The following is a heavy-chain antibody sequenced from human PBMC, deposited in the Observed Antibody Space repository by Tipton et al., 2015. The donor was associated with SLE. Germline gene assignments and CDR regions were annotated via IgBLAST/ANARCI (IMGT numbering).Heavy chain of an antibody. D-gene: IGHD6-19*01. CDR1: GVSITSYTYS. V-gene: IGHV4-61*02. J-gene: IGHJ4*02. CDR3: ASQMYSSGWYFDY. CDR2: MYITGSA. Sequence: TLSLTCIVSGVSITSYTYSWSWIRQSAGKGLEWLGRMYITGSAIYNPSLKSRVTISVDTSKNQFSLGLTSVTAADTAVYYCASQMYSSGWYFDYWGQGTLVTVSS.